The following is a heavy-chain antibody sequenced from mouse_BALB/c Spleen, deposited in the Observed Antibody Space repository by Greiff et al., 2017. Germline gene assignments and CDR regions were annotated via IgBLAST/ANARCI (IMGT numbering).Heavy chain of an antibody. J-gene: IGHJ1*01. CDR2: IINKANGYTT. V-gene: IGHV7-3*02. D-gene: IGHD2-14*01. Sequence: EVHLVESGGGLVQPWGSLCLSCATSGFTFTGYYICWFRQHPGKALVGLGYIINKANGYTTEYSASVKVPFTISRDNSQSILYLQSNTLRAEDSDTEYSARDRAYRYDWCDDDWGAGTTVTVSS. CDR1: GFTFTGYY. CDR3: ARDRAYRYDWCDDD.